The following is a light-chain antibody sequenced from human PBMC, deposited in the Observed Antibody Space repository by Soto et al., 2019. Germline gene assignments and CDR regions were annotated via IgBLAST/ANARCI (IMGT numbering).Light chain of an antibody. CDR1: SSNIGGNF. CDR3: ASYTSSSTSVI. CDR2: RND. V-gene: IGLV1-44*01. Sequence: QSVLTQPPSASGTPGQRVTISCSGSSSNIGGNFVSWFLLLPGTAPKLLVYRNDQWPSGVPGRFSGSKSGTSASLAISGLQAEDEADYYCASYTSSSTSVIFGRGTKLTVL. J-gene: IGLJ2*01.